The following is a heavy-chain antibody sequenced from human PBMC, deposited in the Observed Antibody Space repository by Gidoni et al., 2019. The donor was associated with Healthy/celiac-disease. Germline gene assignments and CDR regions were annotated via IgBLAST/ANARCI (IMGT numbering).Heavy chain of an antibody. CDR2: ISWSSGSI. CDR3: AKVGGSSSWYRSGYYYYYGMDV. D-gene: IGHD6-13*01. J-gene: IGHJ6*02. Sequence: VQLVESGGGLVQPGRALRLDCAVCGFTFDDYAMQWARQAPGRGLEWVSGISWSSGSIGYADSVKGRFSISRDNAKNSLYLKINSLRAEDTALYYCAKVGGSSSWYRSGYYYYYGMDVWGQGTTVTVSS. CDR1: GFTFDDYA. V-gene: IGHV3-9*01.